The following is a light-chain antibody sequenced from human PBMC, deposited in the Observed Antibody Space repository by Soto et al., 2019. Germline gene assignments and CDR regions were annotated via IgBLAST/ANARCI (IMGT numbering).Light chain of an antibody. V-gene: IGKV3-15*01. Sequence: EIEMTQSPSTLSGSPGDRATLTCRASQSVSSKLAWYQQKPGQAPKLLIYGASTRNTGIPARFSGSGSGTEFTLTISSLQSEDFAVYYCQQYNNWPLTFGGGTKVDIK. J-gene: IGKJ4*01. CDR2: GAS. CDR1: QSVSSK. CDR3: QQYNNWPLT.